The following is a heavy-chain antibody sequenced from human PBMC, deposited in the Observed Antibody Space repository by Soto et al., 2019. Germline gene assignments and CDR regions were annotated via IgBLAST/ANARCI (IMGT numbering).Heavy chain of an antibody. V-gene: IGHV4-59*01. Sequence: SETLSXTXTVSGGSISSYYWSWIRQPPGKGLEWIGYIYYSGSTNYNPSLKSRVTISVDTSKNQFSLKLSSVTAADTAVYYCARAVEIGYYYYYYMDVWGKGTTVTVSS. CDR1: GGSISSYY. CDR3: ARAVEIGYYYYYYMDV. J-gene: IGHJ6*03. D-gene: IGHD3-3*01. CDR2: IYYSGST.